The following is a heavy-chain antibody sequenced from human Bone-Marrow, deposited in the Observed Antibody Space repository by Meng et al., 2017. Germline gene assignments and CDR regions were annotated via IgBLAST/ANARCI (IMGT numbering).Heavy chain of an antibody. Sequence: QVQLQQWGAGLLKPRETLSLTCAVFGGSFSGNYWSWIRQPPGKGLEWIGEINDSGSTYYNPSLKSRITISIDTSKNQFSLKLSSVTAADTAVYYCARPETGDYFDYWGPGTLVTVSS. CDR3: ARPETGDYFDY. CDR1: GGSFSGNY. D-gene: IGHD3-10*01. CDR2: INDSGST. V-gene: IGHV4-34*01. J-gene: IGHJ4*02.